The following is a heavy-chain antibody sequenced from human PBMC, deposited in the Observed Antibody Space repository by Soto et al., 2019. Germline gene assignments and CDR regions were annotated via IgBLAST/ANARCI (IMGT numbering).Heavy chain of an antibody. Sequence: EVQLLESGGGLVQPGGSLRLSCAASGFTFSSYAMRWVRQAPGKGLEWVSVISGSGLNTYYADSVKGRFTISRDNPKNTLDRQMNSLRADDTAVYYCAAWYSRGWTFDHWGQGTLVTVSS. CDR1: GFTFSSYA. CDR3: AAWYSRGWTFDH. CDR2: ISGSGLNT. V-gene: IGHV3-23*01. J-gene: IGHJ4*02. D-gene: IGHD6-19*01.